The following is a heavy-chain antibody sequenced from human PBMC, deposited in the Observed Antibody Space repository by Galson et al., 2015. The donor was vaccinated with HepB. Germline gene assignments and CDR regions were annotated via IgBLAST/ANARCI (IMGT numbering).Heavy chain of an antibody. D-gene: IGHD6-13*01. Sequence: SVKVSCKASGYTFTGYYMHWVRQAPGQGLEWMGWINPNSGGTNYAQKFQGWVTMTRDTSISTAYMELSRLRSDDTAVYYCAREDIAAAGTALLGYWGQGTLVTVSS. CDR2: INPNSGGT. J-gene: IGHJ4*02. CDR3: AREDIAAAGTALLGY. CDR1: GYTFTGYY. V-gene: IGHV1-2*04.